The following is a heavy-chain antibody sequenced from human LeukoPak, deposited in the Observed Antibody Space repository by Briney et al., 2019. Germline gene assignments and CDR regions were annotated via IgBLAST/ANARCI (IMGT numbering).Heavy chain of an antibody. CDR3: ARATALYSTYDAFDI. D-gene: IGHD2-8*01. V-gene: IGHV4-34*01. Sequence: PSETLSLTCAVYGGSFSGYYWSWIRQPPGKGLEWIGEINHSGSTNYNPSLKSRVTISVDTSKNQFSLKLSSVTAADTAVYYCARATALYSTYDAFDIWGQGTMVTVSS. J-gene: IGHJ3*02. CDR2: INHSGST. CDR1: GGSFSGYY.